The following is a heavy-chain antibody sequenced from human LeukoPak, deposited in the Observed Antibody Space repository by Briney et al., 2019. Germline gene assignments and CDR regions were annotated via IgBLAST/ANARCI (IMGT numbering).Heavy chain of an antibody. Sequence: PGGSLRLSCAASGFTFSSYAMSWVRQAPGKGLEWVSAISGSGGSTYYADPVKGRFTISRDNSKNTLYLQMNSLRAEDTAVYYCANSDCGGDCYSVWGQGTLVTVSS. D-gene: IGHD2-21*02. CDR3: ANSDCGGDCYSV. CDR2: ISGSGGST. V-gene: IGHV3-23*01. CDR1: GFTFSSYA. J-gene: IGHJ4*02.